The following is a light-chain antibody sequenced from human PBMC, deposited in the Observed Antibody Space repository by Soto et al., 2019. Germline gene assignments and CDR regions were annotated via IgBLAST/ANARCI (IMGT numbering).Light chain of an antibody. CDR2: EGN. CDR3: CSYAGSSTFV. J-gene: IGLJ1*01. CDR1: SSDVGSYNL. V-gene: IGLV2-23*03. Sequence: QSVLTQPASVSGSPGQSITISCTGTSSDVGSYNLVSWYQQHPGKAPKLMIFEGNKRPSGLSDRFSGSKSGNTASLTISGLQPEDEADYYCCSYAGSSTFVFGTGTKVTV.